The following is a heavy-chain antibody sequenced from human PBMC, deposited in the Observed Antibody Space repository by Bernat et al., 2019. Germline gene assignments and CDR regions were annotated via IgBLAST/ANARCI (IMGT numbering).Heavy chain of an antibody. CDR2: ISSSSSYI. V-gene: IGHV3-21*01. CDR1: GFTFSSYS. CDR3: AREAVTGTAKNWFDP. J-gene: IGHJ5*02. D-gene: IGHD1/OR15-1a*01. Sequence: EVQLVESGGGLVKPGGSLRLSCAASGFTFSSYSMNWVRQAPGKGLEWVSSISSSSSYIYYADSVKGRFTISRDNAKNSLYLQMNSLRAEDTAVYYCAREAVTGTAKNWFDPWGQGTLVTVSS.